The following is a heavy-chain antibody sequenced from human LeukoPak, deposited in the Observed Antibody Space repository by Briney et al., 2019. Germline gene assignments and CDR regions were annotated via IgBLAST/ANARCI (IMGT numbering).Heavy chain of an antibody. J-gene: IGHJ4*02. CDR3: ARLYYYDSSGYRYFDY. CDR1: GYSFTSYW. D-gene: IGHD3-22*01. CDR2: IYPGDSDS. Sequence: GESLKISCKGSGYSFTSYWIGWVRQMPGKGLEWMGIIYPGDSDSRYSPSFQGQVTISADKSISTAYLQWSSLKAPDTAMYYCARLYYYDSSGYRYFDYWGQGTLVTVSS. V-gene: IGHV5-51*01.